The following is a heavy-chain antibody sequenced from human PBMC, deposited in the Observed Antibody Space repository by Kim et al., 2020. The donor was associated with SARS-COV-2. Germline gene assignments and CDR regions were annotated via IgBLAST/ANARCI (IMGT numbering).Heavy chain of an antibody. J-gene: IGHJ4*02. V-gene: IGHV3-49*02. D-gene: IGHD5-12*01. CDR3: TREGIVATIHPRGYFDY. Sequence: VKGRFTIYRDDSKSIAYLQMNSLKTEDTAVYYCTREGIVATIHPRGYFDYWGQGTLVTVSS.